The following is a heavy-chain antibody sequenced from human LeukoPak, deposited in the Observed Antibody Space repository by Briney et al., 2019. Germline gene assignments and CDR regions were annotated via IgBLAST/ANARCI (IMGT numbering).Heavy chain of an antibody. CDR1: SGSISSYY. CDR2: IYYLGST. CDR3: ARDRPGSYWYFDL. V-gene: IGHV4-59*01. Sequence: SETLSLTCTGSSGSISSYYWSWIRQPPGKGLEWVGHIYYLGSTNYNPSLKSRVTISIDTSKNYFSLKLNSVIAADTAVYYCARDRPGSYWYFDLWGRGTLVTVSS. J-gene: IGHJ2*01. D-gene: IGHD3-10*01.